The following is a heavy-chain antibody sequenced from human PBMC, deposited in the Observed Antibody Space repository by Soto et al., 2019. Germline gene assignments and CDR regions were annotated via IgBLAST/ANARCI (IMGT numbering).Heavy chain of an antibody. Sequence: PGESLKISCKGSGCRCTSYWSGWVRQMPGKGLEWMGIIYPGDSDTRYSPSFQGQVTISADKSISTAYLQWSSLKASDTAMYYFAGRGNPPTYYYGMDVWGQGTTVTVSS. J-gene: IGHJ6*02. CDR2: IYPGDSDT. CDR1: GCRCTSYW. CDR3: AGRGNPPTYYYGMDV. D-gene: IGHD1-1*01. V-gene: IGHV5-51*01.